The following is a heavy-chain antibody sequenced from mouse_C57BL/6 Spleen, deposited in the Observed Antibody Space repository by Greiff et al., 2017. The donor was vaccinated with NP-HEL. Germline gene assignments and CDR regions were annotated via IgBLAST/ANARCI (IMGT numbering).Heavy chain of an antibody. D-gene: IGHD2-1*01. CDR2: INPNNGGT. CDR3: ARGNYAGMDY. Sequence: EVQLLQSGPELVKPGASVKLPCTASGYTFTDYNMDWVKQSPGKSLEWIGDINPNNGGTIYNQKFKGKVTLTIDKSSSTAYMELRSLTSEDTAVYYCARGNYAGMDYWGKGTSVTVSS. CDR1: GYTFTDYN. J-gene: IGHJ4*01. V-gene: IGHV1-18*01.